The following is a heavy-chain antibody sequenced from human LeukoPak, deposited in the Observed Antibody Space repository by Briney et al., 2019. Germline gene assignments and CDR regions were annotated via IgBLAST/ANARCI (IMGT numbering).Heavy chain of an antibody. V-gene: IGHV1-2*06. CDR2: IDPNSGGT. Sequence: GASVKVSCRASGRTFTGHYIHWVRQAPGQGLEWMGRIDPNSGGTNYAQKFQGRVTTTRDTPISTAYMELSRLTSDDTAVYYCASRRDSGSFGADYWGQGTLVTVSS. CDR3: ASRRDSGSFGADY. J-gene: IGHJ4*02. CDR1: GRTFTGHY. D-gene: IGHD1-26*01.